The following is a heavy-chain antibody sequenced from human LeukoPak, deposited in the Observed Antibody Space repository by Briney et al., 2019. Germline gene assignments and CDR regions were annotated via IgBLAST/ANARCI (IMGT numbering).Heavy chain of an antibody. CDR2: ISYDGSNK. CDR1: GFTFSSYG. D-gene: IGHD1-26*01. CDR3: AKEWELL. Sequence: GGSLRLSCAASGFTFSSYGMPWVRQAPGKGLEWVAVISYDGSNKYYADSVKGRFTISRDNSKNTLYLQMNSLRAEDTAVYYCAKEWELLWGQGTLVTVSS. V-gene: IGHV3-30*18. J-gene: IGHJ4*02.